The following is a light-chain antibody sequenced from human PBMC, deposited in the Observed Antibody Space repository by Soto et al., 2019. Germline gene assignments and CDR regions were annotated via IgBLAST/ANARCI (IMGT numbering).Light chain of an antibody. Sequence: QAVVTQPPSASGTPGQRVTISCSGSRSNIGSNPVNWYQQLPGTAPKLLIDSNNQRPSGVPDRFSGSRSGTAASLAISGLQSEDEAAYYCAAWDDSLYGRVFGTGTKLTV. CDR2: SNN. V-gene: IGLV1-44*01. J-gene: IGLJ1*01. CDR1: RSNIGSNP. CDR3: AAWDDSLYGRV.